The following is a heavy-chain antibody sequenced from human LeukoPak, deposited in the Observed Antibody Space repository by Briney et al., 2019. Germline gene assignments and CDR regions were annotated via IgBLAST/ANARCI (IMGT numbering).Heavy chain of an antibody. D-gene: IGHD3-22*01. CDR2: IIPIFGTA. Sequence: ASVKVSCKASGGTFSSNTISWVRQAPGQGLECMGGIIPIFGTANYAQKFQGRVTITADESTSTAYMELSRLRSDDTAVYYCARDSHYDRALDYWGQGTLVTVSS. J-gene: IGHJ4*02. V-gene: IGHV1-69*13. CDR1: GGTFSSNT. CDR3: ARDSHYDRALDY.